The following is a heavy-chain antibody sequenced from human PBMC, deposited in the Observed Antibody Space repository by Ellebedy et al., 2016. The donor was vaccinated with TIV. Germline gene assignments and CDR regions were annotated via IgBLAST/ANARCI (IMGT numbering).Heavy chain of an antibody. D-gene: IGHD2-21*02. Sequence: GESLKISCAASGFTFSTYSMNWVRQAPGKGLEWVSYISSSIGTTYYADSVKGRFTISRDNAKNSLYLQINSLRVEDAAVYYCARDHCGGDCYSYWYFDLWGRGTLVTVSS. V-gene: IGHV3-48*04. CDR3: ARDHCGGDCYSYWYFDL. CDR1: GFTFSTYS. J-gene: IGHJ2*01. CDR2: ISSSIGTT.